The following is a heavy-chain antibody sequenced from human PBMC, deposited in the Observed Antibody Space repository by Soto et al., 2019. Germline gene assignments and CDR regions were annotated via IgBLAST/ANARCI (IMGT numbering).Heavy chain of an antibody. V-gene: IGHV4-59*01. D-gene: IGHD2-15*01. CDR2: IYYSGST. J-gene: IGHJ4*02. CDR1: GGSISSYY. Sequence: PSETLSLTCTVSGGSISSYYWSWIRQPPGKGLEWIGYIYYSGSTNYNPSLKSRVTMSVAKNQFSLKLSSVTAADTAVYYCAKVEGAAYFDYWGQGTLVTVSS. CDR3: AKVEGAAYFDY.